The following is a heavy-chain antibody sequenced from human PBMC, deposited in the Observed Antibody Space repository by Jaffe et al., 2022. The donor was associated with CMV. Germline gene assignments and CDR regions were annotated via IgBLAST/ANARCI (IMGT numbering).Heavy chain of an antibody. J-gene: IGHJ5*02. CDR1: GYTLTELS. CDR2: FDPEDGET. V-gene: IGHV1-24*01. CDR3: ATLSPYDSSGYRCPQLYCNWFDP. Sequence: QVQLVQSGAEVKKPGASVKVSCKVSGYTLTELSMHWVRQAPGKGLEWMGGFDPEDGETIYAQKFQGRVTMTEDTSTDTAYMELSSLRSEDTAVYYCATLSPYDSSGYRCPQLYCNWFDPWGQGTLVTVSS. D-gene: IGHD3-22*01.